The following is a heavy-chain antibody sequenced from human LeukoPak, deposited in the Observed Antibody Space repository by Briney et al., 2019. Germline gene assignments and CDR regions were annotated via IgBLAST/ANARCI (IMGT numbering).Heavy chain of an antibody. CDR3: ARGPSGYSRGYYFDY. CDR2: ISYDGSNK. Sequence: GGSLRLSCAASGFTFSSYAMHWVRQAPGKGLEWVAVISYDGSNKYYADSVKGRLTISTANSKNTLYLQMNSLTAEDTAVYYCARGPSGYSRGYYFDYRGQGTLVTVSS. V-gene: IGHV3-30-3*01. D-gene: IGHD6-13*01. J-gene: IGHJ4*02. CDR1: GFTFSSYA.